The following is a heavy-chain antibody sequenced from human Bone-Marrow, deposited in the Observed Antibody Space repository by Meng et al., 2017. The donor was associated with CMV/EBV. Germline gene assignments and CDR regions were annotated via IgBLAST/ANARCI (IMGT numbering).Heavy chain of an antibody. CDR2: ISGSGGSA. CDR1: GFTFSSYA. D-gene: IGHD2-15*01. J-gene: IGHJ4*02. V-gene: IGHV3-23*01. Sequence: SGFTFSSYAMSWVRQAPGKGLEWVSAISGSGGSAYYADSVKGRFTISRDNSKNTLYLQMNSLRAEDTAIYYCAKSYPRGGSRMYYFDYWGQGTLVTVSS. CDR3: AKSYPRGGSRMYYFDY.